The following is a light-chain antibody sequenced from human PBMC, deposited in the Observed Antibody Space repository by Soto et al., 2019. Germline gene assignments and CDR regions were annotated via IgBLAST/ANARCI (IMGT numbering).Light chain of an antibody. J-gene: IGLJ2*01. CDR3: QSYDSSLSGSV. CDR1: SSNIGAGYD. CDR2: GNS. Sequence: QAVVTQPPSVTGAPGQRVTISCTGSSSNIGAGYDVHWYQQLPGTAPKLLTYGNSNRPSGVPDRFSGSKSGTSASLAITGLQAEDEADYYGQSYDSSLSGSVFGGGTKLTVL. V-gene: IGLV1-40*01.